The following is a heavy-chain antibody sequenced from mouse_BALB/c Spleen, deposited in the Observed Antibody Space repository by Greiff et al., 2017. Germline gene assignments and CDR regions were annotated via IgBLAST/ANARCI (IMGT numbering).Heavy chain of an antibody. Sequence: EVQRVESGGGLVKPGGSLKLSCAASGFTFSSYAMSWVRQTPEKRLEWVASISSGGSTYYPDSVKGRFTISRDNARNILYLQMSSLRSEDTAMYYCARVITTAPYAMDYWGQGTSVTVSS. D-gene: IGHD1-2*01. V-gene: IGHV5-6-5*01. J-gene: IGHJ4*01. CDR1: GFTFSSYA. CDR2: ISSGGST. CDR3: ARVITTAPYAMDY.